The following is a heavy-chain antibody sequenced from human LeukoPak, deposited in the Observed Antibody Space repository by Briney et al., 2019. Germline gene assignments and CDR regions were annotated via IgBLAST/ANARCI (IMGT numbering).Heavy chain of an antibody. D-gene: IGHD3-10*01. J-gene: IGHJ4*02. CDR2: IYYSGST. CDR1: GGSISSNY. Sequence: SETLSLTCTVSGGSISSNYWSWIRQPAGKGLEWIGRIYYSGSTNYNTNYNPSLSSRATMSVDTSKKQFSLKLNSVTAADTAVYFCARAIWYGSGTTAFDSWGQGTLVTVSS. CDR3: ARAIWYGSGTTAFDS. V-gene: IGHV4-4*07.